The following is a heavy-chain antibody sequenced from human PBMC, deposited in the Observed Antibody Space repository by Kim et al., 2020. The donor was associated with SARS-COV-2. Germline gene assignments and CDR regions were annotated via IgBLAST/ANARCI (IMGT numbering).Heavy chain of an antibody. CDR3: ARDPAPDYYDSSGYYYD. Sequence: SVKVSCKASGGTFSSNTISWVRQAPGQGLEWMGRIIPILGIANYAQKFQGRVTITADKSTSTAYMELSSLRSEDTAVYYCARDPAPDYYDSSGYYYDWGQGTRVTVSS. J-gene: IGHJ4*02. CDR2: IIPILGIA. CDR1: GGTFSSNT. D-gene: IGHD3-22*01. V-gene: IGHV1-69*04.